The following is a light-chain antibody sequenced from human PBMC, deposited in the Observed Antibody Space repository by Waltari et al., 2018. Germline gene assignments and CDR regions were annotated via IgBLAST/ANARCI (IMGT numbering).Light chain of an antibody. J-gene: IGKJ4*01. CDR2: GAS. Sequence: EIVMTQSTATLSVSPGERATLPCRASHSVSSHLAWYQQKPGQVPRLLIYGASTRATGIPARFSGSGSGTEFTLTISSLQSEDFAVYYCQQYNNWPPLTFGGGTKVEIK. CDR1: HSVSSH. CDR3: QQYNNWPPLT. V-gene: IGKV3-15*01.